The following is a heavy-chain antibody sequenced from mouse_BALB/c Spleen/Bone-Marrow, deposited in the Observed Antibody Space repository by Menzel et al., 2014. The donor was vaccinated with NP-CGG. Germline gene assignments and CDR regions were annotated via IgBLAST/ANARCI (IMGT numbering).Heavy chain of an antibody. Sequence: QVHVKQSGAEMVRPGVSVKISCKGSGYTFTDYAVHWVKQSHAKSLEWIGVISTYYGDATYNQKFKGKATMTVDKSSSTAYMDPDRLTSEDSAIYYCARDLDYWGQGTPLTVSS. CDR1: GYTFTDYA. J-gene: IGHJ2*01. CDR2: ISTYYGDA. CDR3: ARDLDY. V-gene: IGHV1S137*01.